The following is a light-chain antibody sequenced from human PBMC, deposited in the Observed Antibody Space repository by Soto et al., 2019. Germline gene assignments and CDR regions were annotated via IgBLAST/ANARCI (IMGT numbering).Light chain of an antibody. V-gene: IGLV2-14*01. CDR1: SNDIGHYNS. CDR3: ASYTRTVTLV. Sequence: QSALTQPASVSGSPGQSITISCTGTSNDIGHYNSVSWYQQHPAKAPRLMISEVSNRPSGISNRFSGSKSGNMAFLTISGLQAEDEADYYCASYTRTVTLVFGGGTKLTVL. CDR2: EVS. J-gene: IGLJ3*02.